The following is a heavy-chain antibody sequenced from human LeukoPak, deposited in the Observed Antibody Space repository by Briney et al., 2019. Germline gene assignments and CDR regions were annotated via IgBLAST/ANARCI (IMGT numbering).Heavy chain of an antibody. CDR3: ARGSGYDSFDY. D-gene: IGHD5-12*01. CDR2: IQSDGTEK. J-gene: IGHJ4*02. CDR1: GFTFRSFW. V-gene: IGHV3-7*03. Sequence: GGSLRLSCVGSGFTFRSFWMSWVRQAPGKGLEWVANIQSDGTEKNYIDSVQGRFTISRDNAKASLYLQMNSLRAEDTAVYYCARGSGYDSFDYWGQGTLVTVSS.